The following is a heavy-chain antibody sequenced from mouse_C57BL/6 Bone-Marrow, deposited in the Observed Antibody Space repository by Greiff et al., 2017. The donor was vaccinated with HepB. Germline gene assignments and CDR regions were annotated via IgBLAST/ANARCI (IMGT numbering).Heavy chain of an antibody. Sequence: VQLQQPGAELVKPGASVKLSCKASGYTFTSYWMHWVKQRPGQGLEWIGMIHPNSGSTNYNEKFKSKATLTVDKSSSTAYMQLSSLTSEDSAVYDCAREGDRCYYGSSQFAYWGQGTLVTVSA. J-gene: IGHJ3*01. CDR1: GYTFTSYW. CDR3: AREGDRCYYGSSQFAY. D-gene: IGHD1-1*01. CDR2: IHPNSGST. V-gene: IGHV1-64*01.